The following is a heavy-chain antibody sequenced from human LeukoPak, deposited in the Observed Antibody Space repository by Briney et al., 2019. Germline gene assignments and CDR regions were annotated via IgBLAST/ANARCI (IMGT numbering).Heavy chain of an antibody. D-gene: IGHD6-13*01. J-gene: IGHJ4*02. Sequence: GGSLSLPCAASGFTFSSYAMHWAPQPPGKGRGGVAFIRYDGSNKYYADSVKGRFTISRDNSKNSLYLQMNSLRADDTAVYYCARDRSSTWSLDYWGQGTLVTVSS. V-gene: IGHV3-30*02. CDR3: ARDRSSTWSLDY. CDR1: GFTFSSYA. CDR2: IRYDGSNK.